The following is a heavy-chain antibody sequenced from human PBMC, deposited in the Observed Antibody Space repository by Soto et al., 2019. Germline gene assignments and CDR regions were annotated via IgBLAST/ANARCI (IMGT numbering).Heavy chain of an antibody. V-gene: IGHV4-38-2*01. CDR2: IYHSGST. J-gene: IGHJ3*02. D-gene: IGHD3-3*01. CDR3: SIRNGFEVVIGEDAFDI. Sequence: PSETLSLTCAVSGYSISSGYYWGWLRQPPGKGLEWIGSIYHSGSTYYNPSLKSRVTISIDKSKNPFSLKLSSVTAADTAVYYCSIRNGFEVVIGEDAFDIWGQGTMVTVSS. CDR1: GYSISSGYY.